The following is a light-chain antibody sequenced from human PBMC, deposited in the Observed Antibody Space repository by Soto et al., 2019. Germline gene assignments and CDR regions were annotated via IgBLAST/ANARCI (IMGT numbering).Light chain of an antibody. CDR2: GAS. CDR1: QSISSN. Sequence: EIVMTQSPDTLSVSPGERATLSCRASQSISSNLAWYLQKVGQAPRLLIYGASTRAPGISARFSGSGSGTEFTLTISRLEPEDFAVYYCQQYGSSQWTFGQGTKVDIK. J-gene: IGKJ1*01. CDR3: QQYGSSQWT. V-gene: IGKV3-15*01.